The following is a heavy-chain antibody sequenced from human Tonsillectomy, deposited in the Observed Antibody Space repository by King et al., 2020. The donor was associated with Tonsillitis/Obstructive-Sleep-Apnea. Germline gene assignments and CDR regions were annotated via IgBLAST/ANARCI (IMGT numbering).Heavy chain of an antibody. CDR3: ARLRGTALGHFDY. CDR1: GGSISSSTYY. Sequence: LQLQESGPGLVKPSETLSLTCSVSGGSISSSTYYWGWIRQPPGKGLEWIGSIYYRGSTYYNPSLKSRVTISVDTSKNQFSQNLISVTAADTAVYYCARLRGTALGHFDYWGQGTLVTVSS. V-gene: IGHV4-39*01. J-gene: IGHJ4*02. D-gene: IGHD5-18*01. CDR2: IYYRGST.